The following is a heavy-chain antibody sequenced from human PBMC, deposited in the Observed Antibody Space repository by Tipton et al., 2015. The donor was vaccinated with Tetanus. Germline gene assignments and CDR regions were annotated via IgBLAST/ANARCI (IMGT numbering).Heavy chain of an antibody. D-gene: IGHD6-13*01. CDR3: ARRGIAAAGTPLGLSYGMDV. J-gene: IGHJ6*02. CDR1: GGSFSGYY. V-gene: IGHV4-34*01. Sequence: TLSLTCAVYGGSFSGYYWSWIRQPPGKGLEWIGEINHSGSTNYNPSLKSRVTISVDTSKNQFSLKLSSVTAADTAVYYCARRGIAAAGTPLGLSYGMDVWGQGTTVTVSS. CDR2: INHSGST.